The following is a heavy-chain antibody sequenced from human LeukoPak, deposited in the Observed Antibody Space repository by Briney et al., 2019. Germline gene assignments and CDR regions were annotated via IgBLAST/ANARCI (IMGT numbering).Heavy chain of an antibody. V-gene: IGHV3-7*01. D-gene: IGHD6-13*01. CDR3: ARDPRIAAAGSQYFQH. J-gene: IGHJ1*01. CDR1: GFTFSSYW. Sequence: GGSLRLSCAASGFTFSSYWMSWVRQAPGKGLEWVANIKQDGSEKYYVDSVKGRFTISRDNAKNSLYLQMNSLRAEDTAVYYCARDPRIAAAGSQYFQHWGQGTLVTVSS. CDR2: IKQDGSEK.